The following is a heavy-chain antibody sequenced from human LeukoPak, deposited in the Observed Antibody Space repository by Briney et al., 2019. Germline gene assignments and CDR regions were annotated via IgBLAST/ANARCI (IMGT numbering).Heavy chain of an antibody. J-gene: IGHJ6*02. CDR2: ISGSGGST. Sequence: GGSLRLSCAASGFTFSSYAMSWVRQAPGKGLEWVSAISGSGGSTYYADSVKGRFTISRDNAKNSLYLQMNSLRAEDTALYYCAKSYSTSYYYYGMDVWGQGTTVTVSS. D-gene: IGHD2-2*01. CDR1: GFTFSSYA. V-gene: IGHV3-23*01. CDR3: AKSYSTSYYYYGMDV.